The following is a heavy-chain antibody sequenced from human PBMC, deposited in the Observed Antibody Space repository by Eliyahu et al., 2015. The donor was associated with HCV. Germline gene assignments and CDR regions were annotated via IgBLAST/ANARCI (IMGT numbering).Heavy chain of an antibody. D-gene: IGHD6-6*01. CDR2: SYYSGST. CDR1: GSSXSSXSXH. Sequence: QVQLQESGPGLVKPSETLXLTCXVAGSSXSSXSXHWAWIRQPPGMGLEWIGNSYYSGSTLYNPSLKSRVTISLDMSKNQFSLRLTSXTAEDTAVYYCARRIVGSSQRDYWGQGTLVTVSS. J-gene: IGHJ4*02. CDR3: ARRIVGSSQRDY. V-gene: IGHV4-39*01.